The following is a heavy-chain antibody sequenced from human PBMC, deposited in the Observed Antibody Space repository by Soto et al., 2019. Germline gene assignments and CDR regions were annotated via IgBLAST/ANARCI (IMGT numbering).Heavy chain of an antibody. V-gene: IGHV1-58*01. CDR2: IVVGSGNT. D-gene: IGHD5-12*01. J-gene: IGHJ6*02. Sequence: ASGKVSCKASGCTFTSSAVQWVRQARGQRLEWIGWIVVGSGNTNYAQKFQERVTITRDMSTSAAYMELSSLRSEDTAVYYCAAAPRDGYNYGYYYYYGMDVWGQGTTVTVSS. CDR3: AAAPRDGYNYGYYYYYGMDV. CDR1: GCTFTSSA.